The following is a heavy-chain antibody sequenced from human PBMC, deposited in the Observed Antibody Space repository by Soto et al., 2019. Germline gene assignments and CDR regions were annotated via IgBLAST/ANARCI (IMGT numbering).Heavy chain of an antibody. J-gene: IGHJ4*02. CDR3: AKEGEGATFDY. Sequence: PGGSLRLSCAASGFTFSSYAMSWVRQAPGKGLEWVSAISGGGGSTYYADSVRGRFTISGDSSRNTLYLQMNSLRAEDTAVYYCAKEGEGATFDYWGQGTLVTVSS. D-gene: IGHD1-26*01. V-gene: IGHV3-23*01. CDR2: ISGGGGST. CDR1: GFTFSSYA.